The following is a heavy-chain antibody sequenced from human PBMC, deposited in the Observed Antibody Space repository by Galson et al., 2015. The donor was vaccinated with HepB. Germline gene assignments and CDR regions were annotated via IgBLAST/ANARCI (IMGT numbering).Heavy chain of an antibody. CDR2: INHSGST. CDR1: GGSFSGYY. CDR3: ARVSSYHTVAGTIGY. J-gene: IGHJ4*02. V-gene: IGHV4-34*01. Sequence: ETLSLTCAVYGGSFSGYYWSWIRQPPGKGLEWIGEINHSGSTNYNPSLKSRVTISVDTSKNQFSLKLSSVTAADTAVYYCARVSSYHTVAGTIGYWGQGTLVPVSS. D-gene: IGHD6-19*01.